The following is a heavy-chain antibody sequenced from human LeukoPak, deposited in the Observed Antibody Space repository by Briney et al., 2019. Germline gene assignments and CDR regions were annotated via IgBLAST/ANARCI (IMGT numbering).Heavy chain of an antibody. V-gene: IGHV4-59*08. J-gene: IGHJ4*02. D-gene: IGHD3-10*01. Sequence: SETLSLTCTVSGGSISSYYWSWIRQPPGKGLEWIGYIYYSGSTNYNPSLKSRVTISVDTSKNQFSLKLSPVTAADTAVYYCARHSGLYFDYWGQGTLVTVSS. CDR2: IYYSGST. CDR3: ARHSGLYFDY. CDR1: GGSISSYY.